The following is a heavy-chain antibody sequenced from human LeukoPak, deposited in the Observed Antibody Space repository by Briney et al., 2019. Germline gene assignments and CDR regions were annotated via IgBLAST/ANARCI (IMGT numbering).Heavy chain of an antibody. CDR2: IYYSGST. D-gene: IGHD3-16*01. CDR3: AREMGSWGKHDAFDI. V-gene: IGHV4-59*01. Sequence: SETLSLTCAVYGGSFSGYYWSWIRQPPGKGLEWIGYIYYSGSTNYNPSLKSRVTISVDTSKNQFSLKLSSVTAADTAVYYCAREMGSWGKHDAFDIWGQGTMVTVSS. J-gene: IGHJ3*02. CDR1: GGSFSGYY.